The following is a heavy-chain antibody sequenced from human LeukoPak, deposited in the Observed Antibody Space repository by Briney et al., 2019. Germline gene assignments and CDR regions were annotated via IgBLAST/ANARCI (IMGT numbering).Heavy chain of an antibody. V-gene: IGHV1-46*01. CDR2: INPSGGST. J-gene: IGHJ4*02. CDR3: ARAGASSSWYLPVSEYYFDY. CDR1: GYTFTSYY. Sequence: GASVKVSCKASGYTFTSYYMHWVRQAPGQGLEWMGIINPSGGSTSYAQKFQGRVTMTRDTSTSTVYMELSSLRSEDTAVYYCARAGASSSWYLPVSEYYFDYWGQGTLVTVSS. D-gene: IGHD6-13*01.